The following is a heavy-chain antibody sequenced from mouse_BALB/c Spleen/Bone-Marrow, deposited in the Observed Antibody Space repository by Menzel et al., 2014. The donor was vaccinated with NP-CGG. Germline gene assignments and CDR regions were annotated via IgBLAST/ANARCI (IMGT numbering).Heavy chain of an antibody. V-gene: IGHV1S126*01. CDR1: GYSFTSYW. CDR2: IDPSDSET. CDR3: ASPSDGNPFAY. Sequence: VQLKQSGPQLVRPGASVKISCKASGYSFTSYWMHWVKQRPGRGLEWIGMIDPSDSETRLNQKFKDKATLTVDKSSSTAYMQLSSPTSEDSAVYYCASPSDGNPFAYWGQGTLVTVSA. D-gene: IGHD2-1*01. J-gene: IGHJ3*01.